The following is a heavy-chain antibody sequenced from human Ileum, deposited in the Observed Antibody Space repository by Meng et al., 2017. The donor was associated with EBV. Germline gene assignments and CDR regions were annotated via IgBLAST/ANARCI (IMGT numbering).Heavy chain of an antibody. CDR1: GGSLSGYY. V-gene: IGHV4-59*01. Sequence: GQLEESGPGLVKPPETLSLTCTVAGGSLSGYYWSWIRQTPGKGLEWIGYIYYSGNANYNPSLKSRLRLSVDTSKNQFSLNLDSVTAADTAVYYCARTRGSAGAGADPWGQGTLVTVSS. CDR3: ARTRGSAGAGADP. D-gene: IGHD6-19*01. CDR2: IYYSGNA. J-gene: IGHJ5*02.